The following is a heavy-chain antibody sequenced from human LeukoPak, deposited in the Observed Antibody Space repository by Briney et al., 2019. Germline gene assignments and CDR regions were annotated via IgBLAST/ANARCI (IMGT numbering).Heavy chain of an antibody. V-gene: IGHV3-23*01. CDR1: GFTFRRYA. CDR3: AKEGVWGSSDY. Sequence: PGGSLRLSCAASGFTFRRYAMSWVRQAPGKGLAWVSAISGSGSNTYYADSVKGRFTISRDNSKNTLFLQMNSLRAEDTAVYYCAKEGVWGSSDYWGQGTLVTVSP. CDR2: ISGSGSNT. D-gene: IGHD3-16*01. J-gene: IGHJ4*02.